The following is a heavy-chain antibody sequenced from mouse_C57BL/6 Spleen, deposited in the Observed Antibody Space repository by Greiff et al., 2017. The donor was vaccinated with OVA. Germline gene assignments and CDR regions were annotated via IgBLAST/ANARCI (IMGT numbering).Heavy chain of an antibody. CDR1: GYTFTSYW. J-gene: IGHJ3*01. Sequence: QVQLQQSGAELVMPGASVKLSCKASGYTFTSYWMHWVKQRPGQGLEWIGEIDPSDSYTNYNQKFKGKSTLTVDKSSSTAYMQLSSLTSEDSAVYYCARNYYGSSPGLDWGQGTLVTVSA. D-gene: IGHD1-1*01. CDR3: ARNYYGSSPGLD. CDR2: IDPSDSYT. V-gene: IGHV1-69*01.